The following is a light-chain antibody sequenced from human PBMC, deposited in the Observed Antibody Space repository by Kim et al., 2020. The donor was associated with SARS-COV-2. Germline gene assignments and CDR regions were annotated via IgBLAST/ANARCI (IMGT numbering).Light chain of an antibody. V-gene: IGLV3-19*01. CDR2: GEN. CDR3: NSRDTNGNHV. CDR1: SLRTYY. Sequence: AMGQTDRITCQGDSLRTYYAAWYQQRPGQAPTLVIYGENFRPSGIPDRFSVSRLGNTASLAITGAQAEDEADYYCNSRDTNGNHVFGTGTKVTVL. J-gene: IGLJ1*01.